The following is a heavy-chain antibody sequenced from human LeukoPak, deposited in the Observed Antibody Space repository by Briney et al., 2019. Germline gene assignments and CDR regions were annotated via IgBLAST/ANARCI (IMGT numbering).Heavy chain of an antibody. J-gene: IGHJ4*02. Sequence: SETLSLTCTVSGGSIRSGDYYWSWIRQPPGKGLEWIGFVYYSGSTYYNPSLKSPVSISVDTSKNQFSLKLSSVTAADTAVYYCARGGDYYSSSWHRVDYWGQGTLVTVSS. CDR1: GGSIRSGDYY. CDR2: VYYSGST. CDR3: ARGGDYYSSSWHRVDY. D-gene: IGHD6-13*01. V-gene: IGHV4-30-4*08.